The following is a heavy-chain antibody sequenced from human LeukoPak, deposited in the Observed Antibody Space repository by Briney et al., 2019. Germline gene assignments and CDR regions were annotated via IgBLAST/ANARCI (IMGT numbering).Heavy chain of an antibody. J-gene: IGHJ4*02. CDR1: GGSISSSSYY. Sequence: TSETLSLTCTVSGGSISSSSYYWGWIRQPPGKGLEWIGSIYYSGSTYYNPSLKSRVTISVDTSKNRFSLKLSSVTAADTAVYYCARHARRGNVGATISEIFDYWGQGTLVTVSS. V-gene: IGHV4-39*01. D-gene: IGHD1-26*01. CDR2: IYYSGST. CDR3: ARHARRGNVGATISEIFDY.